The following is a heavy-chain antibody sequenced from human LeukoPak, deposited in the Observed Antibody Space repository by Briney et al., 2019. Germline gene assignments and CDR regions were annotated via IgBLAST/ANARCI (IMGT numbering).Heavy chain of an antibody. Sequence: SETLSFTCIVSGDSIRTSSYYWGWIRQPPGKGLEWIGSIYYSGSTYYNPSLKSRVAISMDTSKNQFSLKLSSVTAADTAMYYCARQFYHDSSGADYWGQGALVTVSS. CDR2: IYYSGST. V-gene: IGHV4-39*01. J-gene: IGHJ4*02. CDR3: ARQFYHDSSGADY. D-gene: IGHD3-22*01. CDR1: GDSIRTSSYY.